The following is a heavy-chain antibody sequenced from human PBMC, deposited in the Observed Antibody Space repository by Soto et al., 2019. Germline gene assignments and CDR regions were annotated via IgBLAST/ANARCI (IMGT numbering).Heavy chain of an antibody. D-gene: IGHD6-13*01. CDR2: INPNSGGT. CDR3: ASSLSGIAAAGDY. V-gene: IGHV1-2*02. J-gene: IGHJ4*02. Sequence: ASVKVSCKASGYTFTGYYMHWVRQAPGQGLEWMGWINPNSGGTNYAQKFQGRVTMTRDTSISTAYMELSRLRSDDTAVYYGASSLSGIAAAGDYWGQGTLVTVSS. CDR1: GYTFTGYY.